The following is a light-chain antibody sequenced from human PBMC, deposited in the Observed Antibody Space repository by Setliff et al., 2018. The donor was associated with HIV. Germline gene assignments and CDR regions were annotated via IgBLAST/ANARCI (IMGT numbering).Light chain of an antibody. CDR2: EVI. CDR3: SAYAGSNNYGV. V-gene: IGLV2-8*01. CDR1: SSDVGAYSS. Sequence: QSALTQPRSVSGSPGQSVTISCAGTSSDVGAYSSVSWYQQHPGKGPKLIIYEVIKRPSGVPDRFSGSKSANTASLTVSGLQAEDEADYYCSAYAGSNNYGVFGTGTKVTVL. J-gene: IGLJ1*01.